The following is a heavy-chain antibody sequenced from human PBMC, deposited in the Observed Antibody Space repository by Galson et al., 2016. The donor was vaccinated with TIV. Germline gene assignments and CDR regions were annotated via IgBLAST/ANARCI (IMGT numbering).Heavy chain of an antibody. CDR2: IDHSGRT. J-gene: IGHJ4*02. CDR3: ARERRYYDSSESFDY. V-gene: IGHV4-39*07. D-gene: IGHD3-22*01. Sequence: LSLTCTVSGDSISSITYYWGWIRQPPGKGLEWIGSIDHSGRTYYNPSLKSRVSISVDTSKYQFSLKLTSVTAADTAVYYCARERRYYDSSESFDYWGQGTLVTVSS. CDR1: GDSISSITYY.